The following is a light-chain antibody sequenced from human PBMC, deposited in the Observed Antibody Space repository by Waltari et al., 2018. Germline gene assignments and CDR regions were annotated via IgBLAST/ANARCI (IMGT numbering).Light chain of an antibody. V-gene: IGLV1-44*01. CDR1: SSNIGHNI. CDR3: AAWDDSLNGHWE. Sequence: QSVLTQPPSVSGTPGQRVTISCSGSSSNIGHNIVNWSRQVPGTPPKLLIYGNDQRPSGIPDRFSGSKSGTSASLAISGLRSEDEADYFCAAWDDSLNGHWEFGGGTKLTVL. J-gene: IGLJ2*01. CDR2: GND.